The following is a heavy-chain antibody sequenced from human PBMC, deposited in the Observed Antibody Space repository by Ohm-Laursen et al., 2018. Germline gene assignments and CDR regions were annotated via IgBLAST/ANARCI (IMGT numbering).Heavy chain of an antibody. CDR1: GYSFTSYY. Sequence: GESLKISCKASGYSFTSYYIGWVRQMPGKSLEWMGIIYPADSDTRYSPSFQGQVTISADKSISTTYLQWSSLKASDTAMYYCARYLAYDSTTGYFDLWGRGTLVTVSS. D-gene: IGHD3-22*01. CDR3: ARYLAYDSTTGYFDL. CDR2: IYPADSDT. V-gene: IGHV5-51*01. J-gene: IGHJ2*01.